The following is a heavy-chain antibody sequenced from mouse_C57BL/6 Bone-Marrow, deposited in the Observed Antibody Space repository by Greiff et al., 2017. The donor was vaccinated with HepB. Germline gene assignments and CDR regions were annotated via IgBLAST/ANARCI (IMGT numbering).Heavy chain of an antibody. J-gene: IGHJ4*01. Sequence: EVMLVESGGGLVQSGRSLRLSCATSGFTFSDFYMEWVRQAPGKGLEWIAASRNKANDYTTEYSASVKGRFIVSRDTSQSILYLQMNALRAEDTAMYYCARDADTVYAMDYWGQGTSVTVSS. D-gene: IGHD1-1*01. CDR2: SRNKANDYTT. CDR3: ARDADTVYAMDY. CDR1: GFTFSDFY. V-gene: IGHV7-1*01.